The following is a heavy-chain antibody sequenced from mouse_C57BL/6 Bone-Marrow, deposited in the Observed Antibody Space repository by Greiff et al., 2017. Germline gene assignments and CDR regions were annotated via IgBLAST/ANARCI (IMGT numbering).Heavy chain of an antibody. CDR3: ARKRYYYGSSFDWYFDV. CDR2: IWWDDDK. Sequence: QVTLKVSGPGILQPSQTLSLTCSFSGFSLSTFGMGVGWIRQPSGTGLEWLAHIWWDDDKYYNPALKSRLTISKDTSKNQVFLKIANVDTADTATYYCARKRYYYGSSFDWYFDVWGTGTTVTVSS. J-gene: IGHJ1*03. V-gene: IGHV8-8*01. CDR1: GFSLSTFGMG. D-gene: IGHD1-1*01.